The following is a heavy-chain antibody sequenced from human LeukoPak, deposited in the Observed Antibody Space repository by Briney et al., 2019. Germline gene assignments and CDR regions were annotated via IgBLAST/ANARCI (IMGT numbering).Heavy chain of an antibody. CDR1: GGSVSSGSYY. D-gene: IGHD2-2*01. CDR2: IYYSGST. J-gene: IGHJ6*04. CDR3: ARDNRIIPAAMRPGYYYYGMDV. V-gene: IGHV4-61*01. Sequence: PSETLSLTCTVSGGSVSSGSYYWSWIRQPPGKRLEWIGYIYYSGSTNYNPSLKSRVTISVDTSKNQFSLKLSSVTAADTAVYYCARDNRIIPAAMRPGYYYYGMDVWGKGTTVTVSS.